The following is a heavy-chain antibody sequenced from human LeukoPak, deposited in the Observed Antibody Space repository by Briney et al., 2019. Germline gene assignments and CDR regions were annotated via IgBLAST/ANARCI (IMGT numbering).Heavy chain of an antibody. J-gene: IGHJ4*02. D-gene: IGHD2/OR15-2a*01. CDR2: IYYSGST. CDR1: GGSISSGGYY. CDR3: AREGIGLLNHFDY. Sequence: SETLSLTCTVSGGSISSGGYYWSWIRQHPGKGLEWIGYIYYSGSTYYNPSLKSRVTISVDTSKNQFSLKLSSVTAADTAVYYCAREGIGLLNHFDYWGQGTLVTVSS. V-gene: IGHV4-31*03.